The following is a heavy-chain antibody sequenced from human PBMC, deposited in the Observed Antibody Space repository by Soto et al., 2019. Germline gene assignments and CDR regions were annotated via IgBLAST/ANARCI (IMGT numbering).Heavy chain of an antibody. D-gene: IGHD2-15*01. CDR2: IKTSADGGAT. CDR3: TTGSVEGV. Sequence: EVQLVESGGGLVKPGGSLRLSCAASGFTFNTAWMNWVRQAPGEGLEWVGRIKTSADGGATDYAAPVQGRFTISRDDSKNALYLHMNSLKTEDTVVYYCTTGSVEGVWGQGTTVTVSS. CDR1: GFTFNTAW. J-gene: IGHJ6*02. V-gene: IGHV3-15*07.